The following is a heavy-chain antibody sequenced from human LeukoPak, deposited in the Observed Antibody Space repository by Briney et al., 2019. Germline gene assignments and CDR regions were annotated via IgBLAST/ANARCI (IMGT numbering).Heavy chain of an antibody. CDR2: INWNGGST. CDR3: AREMYWSGYSIDRNWFDP. V-gene: IGHV3-20*04. CDR1: GFTLDDYG. J-gene: IGHJ5*02. D-gene: IGHD3-3*01. Sequence: GGSLSLSCAASGFTLDDYGMSWVHQAPGKGLEWVSGINWNGGSTGYADSVKGRFTISRDNAKNSLYLQMNSLRAEDTALYYCAREMYWSGYSIDRNWFDPWGQGTLATVSS.